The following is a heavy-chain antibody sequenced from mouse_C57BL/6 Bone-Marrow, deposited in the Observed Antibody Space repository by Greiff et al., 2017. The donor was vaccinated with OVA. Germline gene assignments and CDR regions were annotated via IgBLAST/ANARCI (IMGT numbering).Heavy chain of an antibody. D-gene: IGHD1-1*01. CDR1: GFNIKDDY. Sequence: EVKLVESGAELVRPGASVKLSCTASGFNIKDDYMHWVKQRPEQGLEWIGWIDPENGDTEYASKFQGKATITADTSSNTAYLQLSSLTSEDTAVYYCTTLVVATDYWGQGTTLTVSS. V-gene: IGHV14-4*01. CDR2: IDPENGDT. J-gene: IGHJ2*01. CDR3: TTLVVATDY.